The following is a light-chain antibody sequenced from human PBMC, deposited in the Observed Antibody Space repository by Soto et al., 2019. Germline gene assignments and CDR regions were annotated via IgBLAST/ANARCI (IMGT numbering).Light chain of an antibody. Sequence: QSVLTQPPSVSGAPGQRVTISCTGSSSDIGAGYDVHWYQQLPGTAPKLLIYDNTNRPSAVPDRFSGSKSGTSASLAITGLQAEDEADYYCQSYDSSLSSSVFGSGTKLTVL. CDR1: SSDIGAGYD. V-gene: IGLV1-40*01. CDR3: QSYDSSLSSSV. CDR2: DNT. J-gene: IGLJ1*01.